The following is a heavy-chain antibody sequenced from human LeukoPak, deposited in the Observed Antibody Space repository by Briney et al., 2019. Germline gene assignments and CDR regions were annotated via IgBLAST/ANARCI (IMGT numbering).Heavy chain of an antibody. V-gene: IGHV4-59*01. D-gene: IGHD6-13*01. CDR2: IYYSGST. CDR1: GGSISSYY. J-gene: IGHJ4*02. Sequence: SETLSLTCTVSGGSISSYYWSWIRQPPGKGLEWIGYIYYSGSTNYNPSLKSRATISVDTSMNQFSLKLSSVTAADTAVYYCARNLGGSSWVFDYWGQGTLVTVSS. CDR3: ARNLGGSSWVFDY.